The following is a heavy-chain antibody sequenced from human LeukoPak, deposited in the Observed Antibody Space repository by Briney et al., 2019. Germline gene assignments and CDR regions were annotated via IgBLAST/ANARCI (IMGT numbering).Heavy chain of an antibody. V-gene: IGHV4-39*01. Sequence: PSETLSLTCTVSGGSISSSRYYWGWIRLPPWKGLQWIGSIYYSGSTYYNPSLKSRVTISVDTSKNQFSLKLSSVTAADTAVYYCATPAGLTGDAFDIWGQGTMVTVSS. CDR3: ATPAGLTGDAFDI. CDR2: IYYSGST. CDR1: GGSISSSRYY. D-gene: IGHD7-27*01. J-gene: IGHJ3*02.